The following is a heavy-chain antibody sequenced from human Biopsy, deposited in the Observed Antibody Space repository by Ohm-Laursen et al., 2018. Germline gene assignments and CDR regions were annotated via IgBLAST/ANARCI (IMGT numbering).Heavy chain of an antibody. CDR3: AADINVWNVNY. V-gene: IGHV1-24*01. Sequence: SVKVSCKVSGYSLTELSMHWVRQAPGQGLEWMGGFAPENGKTVYAQNFQARVSLTEDTSTDTAYMELRSLRSEDTAVYYCAADINVWNVNYWGQGTQVTVSS. CDR1: GYSLTELS. D-gene: IGHD1-1*01. J-gene: IGHJ4*02. CDR2: FAPENGKT.